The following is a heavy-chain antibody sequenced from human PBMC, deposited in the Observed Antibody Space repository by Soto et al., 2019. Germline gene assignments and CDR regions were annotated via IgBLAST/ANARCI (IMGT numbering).Heavy chain of an antibody. CDR2: IYYSGST. D-gene: IGHD6-6*01. V-gene: IGHV4-31*03. CDR1: GGSISSGGYY. J-gene: IGHJ4*02. CDR3: ARGRELVDTDFDY. Sequence: SETLSLTCTVSGGSISSGGYYWSWIRQHPGKGLEWIGYIYYSGSTYYNPSLKSRVTISVDTSKNQFSLKLSSVTAADTAVYYCARGRELVDTDFDYWGQGTLVTVSS.